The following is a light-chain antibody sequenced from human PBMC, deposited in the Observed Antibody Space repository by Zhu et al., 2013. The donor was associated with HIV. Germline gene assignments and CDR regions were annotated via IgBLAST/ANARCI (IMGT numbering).Light chain of an antibody. J-gene: IGLJ2*01. CDR3: STWDRTLNAVV. Sequence: QSVLTQPPSASGTPGQRVTISCSGSSSNIGSNTVNWYQVLPGTAPKLLIYVNDQRPSGVPDRFSGSKSGMSATLGITGLQTGDEGDYYCSTWDRTLNAVVFGGGTKVTVL. CDR1: SSNIGSNT. V-gene: IGLV1-44*01. CDR2: VND.